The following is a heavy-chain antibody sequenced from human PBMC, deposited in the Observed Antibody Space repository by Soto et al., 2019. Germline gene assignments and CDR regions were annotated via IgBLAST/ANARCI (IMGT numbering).Heavy chain of an antibody. Sequence: QVQLVESGGGVVQPGRSLRLSCAASGFTFSSYGMHWVRQAPGKGLEWVAVISYDGSNKYYADSVKGRFTISRDNSKNTLYLQMNSLRAEDTAVYYCAKDELYGSGSPDYWGQGTLVTVSS. CDR3: AKDELYGSGSPDY. J-gene: IGHJ4*02. D-gene: IGHD3-10*01. CDR2: ISYDGSNK. CDR1: GFTFSSYG. V-gene: IGHV3-30*18.